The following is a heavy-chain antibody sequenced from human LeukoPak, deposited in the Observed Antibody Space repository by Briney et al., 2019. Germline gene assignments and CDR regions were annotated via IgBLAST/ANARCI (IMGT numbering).Heavy chain of an antibody. CDR2: IYYSGST. CDR3: ARRAASSSLFYFDY. J-gene: IGHJ4*02. V-gene: IGHV4-59*08. Sequence: SETLSLTCTVSGGSISSYYWSWIRQPPGKGLEWIGYIYYSGSTNYNPSLKSRVTISVDTSKNQFSLKLSSVTAADTAVYYCARRAASSSLFYFDYWGQGTMVTVSS. D-gene: IGHD6-6*01. CDR1: GGSISSYY.